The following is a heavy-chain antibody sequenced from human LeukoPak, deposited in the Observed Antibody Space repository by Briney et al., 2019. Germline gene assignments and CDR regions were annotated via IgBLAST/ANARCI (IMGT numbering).Heavy chain of an antibody. V-gene: IGHV1-69*04. J-gene: IGHJ4*02. Sequence: SVKVSCKASGGTFGSYAISWVRQAPGQGLEWMGRIIPILGIANYAQKFQGRVTITADKSTSTAYMELSSLRSEDTAVYYCARDPSVGRPYYFDNWGQGTLVTVSS. CDR3: ARDPSVGRPYYFDN. CDR2: IIPILGIA. D-gene: IGHD1-1*01. CDR1: GGTFGSYA.